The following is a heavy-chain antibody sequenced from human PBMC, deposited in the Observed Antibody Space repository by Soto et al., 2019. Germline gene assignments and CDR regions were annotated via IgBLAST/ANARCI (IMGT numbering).Heavy chain of an antibody. CDR2: IYYSGST. D-gene: IGHD6-6*01. CDR1: GGSVISGSYY. J-gene: IGHJ5*02. CDR3: ARDRGAARPSWFDP. V-gene: IGHV4-61*01. Sequence: SETLSLTCTVSGGSVISGSYYWIWIRQPPGKGLEWIGYIYYSGSTNYNPSLKSRVTISVDTSKNQFSLKLSSVTAADTAVYYCARDRGAARPSWFDPWGQGTLVTVSS.